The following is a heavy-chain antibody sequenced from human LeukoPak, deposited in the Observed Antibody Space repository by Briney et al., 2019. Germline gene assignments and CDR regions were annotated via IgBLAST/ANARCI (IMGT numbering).Heavy chain of an antibody. CDR3: ARDRRLGYCSSTSCGHAFDI. V-gene: IGHV3-21*01. D-gene: IGHD2-2*01. CDR2: ISSSSSYI. J-gene: IGHJ3*02. Sequence: PGGSLRLSCAASGFTFSSYSKNWVRQAPGKGLEWVSSISSSSSYIYYADSVKGRFTISRDNAKNSLYLQMNSLRAEDAAVYYCARDRRLGYCSSTSCGHAFDIWGQGTMVTVSS. CDR1: GFTFSSYS.